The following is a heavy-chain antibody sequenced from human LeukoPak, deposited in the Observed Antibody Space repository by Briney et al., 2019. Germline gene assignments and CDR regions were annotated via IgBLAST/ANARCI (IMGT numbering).Heavy chain of an antibody. CDR1: GFTFSSYA. CDR2: ISGST. V-gene: IGHV3-23*01. Sequence: QPGGSLRLSCAASGFTFSSYAMHWVRQAPGKGLEWVSGISGSTYYADSVKGRFTISRDNSKNTLYLQMNSLRAEDPAVYYCAKVGSQETIAVAGPYFDYWGQGSLVTVSS. D-gene: IGHD6-19*01. J-gene: IGHJ4*02. CDR3: AKVGSQETIAVAGPYFDY.